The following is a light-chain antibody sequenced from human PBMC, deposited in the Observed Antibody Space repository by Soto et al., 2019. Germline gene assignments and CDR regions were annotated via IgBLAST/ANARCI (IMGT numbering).Light chain of an antibody. Sequence: EIVLTQSPGTQSLSPGERATLSCRASQSLTRSYLAWYQQRPGQAPRLLIYAASSRATGIPDRFSGSGSGTDFTLTISRLEPEDFVVYYCQQYDRSKTFGQGTRVEIK. V-gene: IGKV3-20*01. CDR1: QSLTRSY. J-gene: IGKJ1*01. CDR2: AAS. CDR3: QQYDRSKT.